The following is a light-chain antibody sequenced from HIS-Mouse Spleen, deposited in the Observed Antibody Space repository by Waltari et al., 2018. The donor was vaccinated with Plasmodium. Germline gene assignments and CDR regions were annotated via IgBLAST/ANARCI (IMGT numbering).Light chain of an antibody. J-gene: IGKJ1*01. CDR3: QQYNSYWT. CDR2: KAS. CDR1: QSISSW. Sequence: DTQMTQSPSTLSASVGDRATITCRASQSISSWLAWYQQKPGKAPKLLFYKASSLESGVPSRFSGSGSGTEFTLTISSLQPDDFATYYCQQYNSYWTFGQGTKVEIK. V-gene: IGKV1-5*03.